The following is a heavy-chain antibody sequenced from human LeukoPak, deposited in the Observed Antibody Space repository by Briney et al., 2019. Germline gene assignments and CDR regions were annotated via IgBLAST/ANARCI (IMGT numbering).Heavy chain of an antibody. J-gene: IGHJ6*03. CDR2: IYTSGST. V-gene: IGHV4-4*07. D-gene: IGHD3-3*01. CDR1: GGSISSYY. CDR3: ARGGSDYDFWSGYYTDYYYYYMDV. Sequence: SETLSLTCTVSGGSISSYYWSWIRQPAGKGLEWIGRIYTSGSTNYNPSLKSRVTMSVDTSKNQFSLKLSSVTAADTAVYYCARGGSDYDFWSGYYTDYYYYYMDVWGKGTTVTVS.